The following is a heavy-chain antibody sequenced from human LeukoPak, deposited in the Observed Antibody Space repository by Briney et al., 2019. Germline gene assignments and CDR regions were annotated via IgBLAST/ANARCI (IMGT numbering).Heavy chain of an antibody. CDR1: GGSFSGYY. V-gene: IGHV4-34*01. D-gene: IGHD2-2*01. Sequence: SETLSLTCAVYGGSFSGYYWSWIRQPPGKGLEWIGEINHSGSTNYNPSLKSRVTISVDTSKNQFSLKPSSVTAADTAVYYCARKGRYCSSTSCPWHVWGQGTTVTVSS. J-gene: IGHJ6*02. CDR3: ARKGRYCSSTSCPWHV. CDR2: INHSGST.